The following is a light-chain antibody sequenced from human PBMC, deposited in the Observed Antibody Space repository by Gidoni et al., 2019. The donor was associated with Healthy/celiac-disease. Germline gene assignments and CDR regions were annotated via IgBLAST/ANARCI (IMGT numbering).Light chain of an antibody. J-gene: IGLJ2*01. V-gene: IGLV1-40*01. CDR3: QSYDSSLSGSVV. CDR1: SSNIGAGYD. Sequence: QSVLTQPPSTSGAPGQRVTISCTGSSSNIGAGYDVHWYQQLPGTAPKLLIYGNSNRPSGVPDRFSGSKSGTSASLAITGLQAEDGADYYCQSYDSSLSGSVVFGGGTKLTVL. CDR2: GNS.